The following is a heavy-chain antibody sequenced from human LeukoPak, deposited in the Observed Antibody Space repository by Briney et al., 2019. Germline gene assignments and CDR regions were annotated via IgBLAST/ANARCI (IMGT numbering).Heavy chain of an antibody. D-gene: IGHD2-2*01. J-gene: IGHJ4*02. V-gene: IGHV3-23*01. CDR3: AKDRYCSSTRCYGDFDY. CDR2: ISGSGDSA. Sequence: PGGSLRLSCEASGLTFSSYAMSWVRQAPGKGLEWVSVISGSGDSAFYADSVKGQFTISRDNSKNTLYLQMNSLRAEDTAVYYCAKDRYCSSTRCYGDFDYWGQGTPVTVSS. CDR1: GLTFSSYA.